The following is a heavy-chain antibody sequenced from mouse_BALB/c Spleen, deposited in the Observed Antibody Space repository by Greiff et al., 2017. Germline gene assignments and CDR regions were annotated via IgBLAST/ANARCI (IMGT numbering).Heavy chain of an antibody. Sequence: QVQLQQSGPELVKPGASVKMSCKASGYTFTDYVISWVKPRTGQGLEWIGEIYPGSGSTYYNEKFKGKATLTADKSSNTAYMQLSSLTSEDSAVYVCARWGEYDGAWCAYWGQGTLGTVSA. V-gene: IGHV1-81*01. CDR3: ARWGEYDGAWCAY. CDR1: GYTFTDYV. J-gene: IGHJ3*01. CDR2: IYPGSGST. D-gene: IGHD2-14*01.